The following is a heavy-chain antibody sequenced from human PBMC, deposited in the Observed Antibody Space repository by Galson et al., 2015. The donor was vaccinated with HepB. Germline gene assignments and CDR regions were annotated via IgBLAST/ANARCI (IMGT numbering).Heavy chain of an antibody. Sequence: PALVKPTQTLTLTCTFSGFSLTTSGVGVAWIRQPPGKALEWLALIYWDDDQRYSPSLKSRLTITKDTSKNQVVLTMTNMDPVDTATYYCVHLEALHQGWMTPGIAVRRSDYYYYMDVWGKGTTVTVSS. CDR2: IYWDDDQ. J-gene: IGHJ6*03. CDR3: VHLEALHQGWMTPGIAVRRSDYYYYMDV. D-gene: IGHD6-6*01. CDR1: GFSLTTSGVG. V-gene: IGHV2-5*02.